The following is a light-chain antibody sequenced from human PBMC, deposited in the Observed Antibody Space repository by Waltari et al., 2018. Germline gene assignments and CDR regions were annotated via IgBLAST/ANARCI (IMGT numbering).Light chain of an antibody. CDR2: DAS. Sequence: DIQMTQSPSSMSASVGDRVSITCQSSQDISIYLSGYQQKPGKAPKVLIYDASNLETGVPSRCTGSRSGTDFTFTISSLQPEDIATYYCQQYKDLPRTFGQGTKVEIK. J-gene: IGKJ1*01. CDR3: QQYKDLPRT. V-gene: IGKV1-33*01. CDR1: QDISIY.